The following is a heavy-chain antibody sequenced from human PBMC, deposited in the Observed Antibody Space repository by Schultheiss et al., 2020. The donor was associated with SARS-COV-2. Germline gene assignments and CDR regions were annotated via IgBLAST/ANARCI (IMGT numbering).Heavy chain of an antibody. CDR1: GGSFSGYY. V-gene: IGHV4-59*12. J-gene: IGHJ4*02. D-gene: IGHD3-3*01. CDR2: IYYSGST. Sequence: SETLSLTCAVYGGSFSGYYRSWIRQPPGKGLEWIGYIYYSGSTYYNPSLKSRVTISVDTSKNQFSLKLSSVTAADTAVYYCARIIRFLEWLFDYWGQGTLVTVSS. CDR3: ARIIRFLEWLFDY.